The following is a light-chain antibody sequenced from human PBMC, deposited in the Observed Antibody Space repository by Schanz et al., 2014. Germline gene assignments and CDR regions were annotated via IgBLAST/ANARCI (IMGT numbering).Light chain of an antibody. J-gene: IGKJ4*01. CDR1: QSISSY. V-gene: IGKV1-39*01. CDR3: QQSFSTPLT. Sequence: IRMTQSPSSLSASTGDRVTITCRASQSISSYLNWYQQKPGKAPKLLIYAASSLQSGVPSRFSGSGSGTYFTLTIGSLRAEDFATYYCQQSFSTPLTFGGGTKVEIK. CDR2: AAS.